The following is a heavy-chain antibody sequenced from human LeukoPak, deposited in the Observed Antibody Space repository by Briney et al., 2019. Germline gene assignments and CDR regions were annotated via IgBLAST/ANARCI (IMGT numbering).Heavy chain of an antibody. J-gene: IGHJ6*03. Sequence: GASVKVSCKASGYTFTGYYMHWVRQAPGQGLEWMGWINPNSGGTNCAQKFQGRVTMTRDTSISTAYMELSSLRSEDTAVYYCATASRAWELNNYYYYMDVWGKGTTVTVSS. D-gene: IGHD1-26*01. CDR1: GYTFTGYY. CDR3: ATASRAWELNNYYYYMDV. V-gene: IGHV1-2*02. CDR2: INPNSGGT.